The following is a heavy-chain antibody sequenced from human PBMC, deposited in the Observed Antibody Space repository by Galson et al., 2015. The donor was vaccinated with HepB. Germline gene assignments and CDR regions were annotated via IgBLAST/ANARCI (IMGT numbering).Heavy chain of an antibody. J-gene: IGHJ4*02. Sequence: SLRLSCAASGFTFSSYGMHWVRQAPGKGLEWVAIIWYDGTYKYYADSVKGRFTISREDSKNTLYLQMNRLRAEDTAVYYCARLSLGGGFDHWGQGTLVTVSS. CDR3: ARLSLGGGFDH. D-gene: IGHD3-16*01. CDR1: GFTFSSYG. CDR2: IWYDGTYK. V-gene: IGHV3-33*01.